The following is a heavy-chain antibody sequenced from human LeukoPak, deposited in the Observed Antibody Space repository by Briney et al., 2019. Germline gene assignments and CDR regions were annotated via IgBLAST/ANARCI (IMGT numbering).Heavy chain of an antibody. CDR1: GFTFGDYA. D-gene: IGHD6-19*01. Sequence: GGSLRLSCRISGFTFGDYAVTWVRQAPGKGLEWVGVIRSEAYGATTDYAASVKGRFSISGDDSKSVAYLQMNGLKTEDTGVYFCPASTGGYSGGGYGTVNYYYSWTSGARGPRSSSP. CDR2: IRSEAYGATT. CDR3: PASTGGYSGGGYGTVNYYYSWTS. V-gene: IGHV3-49*04. J-gene: IGHJ6*03.